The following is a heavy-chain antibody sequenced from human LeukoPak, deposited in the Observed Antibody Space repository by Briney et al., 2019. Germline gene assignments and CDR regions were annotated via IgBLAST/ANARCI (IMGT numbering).Heavy chain of an antibody. D-gene: IGHD1-26*01. J-gene: IGHJ4*02. V-gene: IGHV3-74*01. Sequence: GGSLRLSCAASGFTFSSYWMHWVRHAPGKGLVWVSRINSDGSSTSYADSVKGRFTISRDNAKNTLYLQMNSLRAEDTAVYYCARVIVGATTGDYWGQGTLVTVSS. CDR2: INSDGSST. CDR3: ARVIVGATTGDY. CDR1: GFTFSSYW.